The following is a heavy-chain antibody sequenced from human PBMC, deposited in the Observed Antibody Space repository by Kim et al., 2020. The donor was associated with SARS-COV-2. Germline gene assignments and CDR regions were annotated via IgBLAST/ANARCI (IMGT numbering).Heavy chain of an antibody. J-gene: IGHJ4*02. CDR1: GFTFSSYW. CDR2: IKQDGSEE. D-gene: IGHD4-17*01. Sequence: GGSLILSCAASGFTFSSYWMTWVRQAPGKGLEWVANIKQDGSEEYYVDSVKGRFTISRDNAKNSLWLQMNSLRAEDTAVYYCARAHFGDYDWGQGTLVTVSS. CDR3: ARAHFGDYD. V-gene: IGHV3-7*01.